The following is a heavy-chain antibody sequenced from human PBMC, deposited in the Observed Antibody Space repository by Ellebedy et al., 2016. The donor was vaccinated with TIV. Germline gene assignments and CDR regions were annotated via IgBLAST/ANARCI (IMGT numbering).Heavy chain of an antibody. J-gene: IGHJ4*02. CDR2: IYSGGTT. D-gene: IGHD1-7*01. Sequence: PGGSLRLSCVVSGVTVSTNYMNWVRQAPGKGLEWVSVIYSGGTTYYADSVKGRFTISRDNSKNTLYLQMNSLRAEDTAVYYCARSITGTTVGVYWGQGTLVTVSS. CDR1: GVTVSTNY. V-gene: IGHV3-53*01. CDR3: ARSITGTTVGVY.